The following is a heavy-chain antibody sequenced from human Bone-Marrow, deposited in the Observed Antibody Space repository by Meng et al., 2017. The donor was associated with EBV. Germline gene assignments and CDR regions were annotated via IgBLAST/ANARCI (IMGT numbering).Heavy chain of an antibody. CDR2: IYHSGST. CDR3: ARDLANDYGDYYFDY. J-gene: IGHJ4*02. D-gene: IGHD4-17*01. Sequence: QVPLQESGPGLVKPSGTLSLTCAVSGGAISNSNWWSWVRQPPGKGLEWIGEIYHSGSTNYNPSLKSRVTISVDKSKNQFSLKLSSVTAADTAVYYCARDLANDYGDYYFDYWGQGSLVTVSS. V-gene: IGHV4-4*02. CDR1: GGAISNSNW.